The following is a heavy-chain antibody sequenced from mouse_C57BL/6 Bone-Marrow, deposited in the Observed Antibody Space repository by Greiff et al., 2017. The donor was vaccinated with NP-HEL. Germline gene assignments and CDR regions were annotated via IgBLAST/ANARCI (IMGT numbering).Heavy chain of an antibody. CDR3: TRWPGSYYFDY. V-gene: IGHV1-15*01. D-gene: IGHD4-1*01. CDR2: IDPETGGT. CDR1: GYTFTDYE. Sequence: VQLHQSGAELVRPGASVTLSCKASGYTFTDYEMHWVKQTPVHGLEWIGAIDPETGGTAYNQKFKGKAILTADKSSSTAYMELRSLTSEDSAVYYCTRWPGSYYFDYWGQGTTLTVSS. J-gene: IGHJ2*01.